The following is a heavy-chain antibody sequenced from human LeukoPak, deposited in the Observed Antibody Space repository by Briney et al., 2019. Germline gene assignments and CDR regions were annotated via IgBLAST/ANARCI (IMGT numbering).Heavy chain of an antibody. CDR1: GGSISSGGYS. CDR2: INHSGST. D-gene: IGHD6-19*01. J-gene: IGHJ4*02. CDR3: ARVLASGWYADDY. Sequence: SETLSLTCAVSGGSISSGGYSWSWIRQPPGTGLEWIGEINHSGSTNYNPSLKSRVTISVDTSKNQFSLKLSSVTAADTAVYYCARVLASGWYADDYWGQGTLVTVSS. V-gene: IGHV4-34*01.